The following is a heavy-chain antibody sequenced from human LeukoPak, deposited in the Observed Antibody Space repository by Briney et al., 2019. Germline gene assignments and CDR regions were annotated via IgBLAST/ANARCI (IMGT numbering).Heavy chain of an antibody. Sequence: SVKVSCKASGGTFSSYAISWVRQAPGQGLEWMGRIIPIFGTANYAQKFQGRVTITTDESTSTAYMGLSSLRFEDTAVYYCARSLSQQLWLIGDAFDIWGQGTMVTVSS. J-gene: IGHJ3*02. CDR1: GGTFSSYA. CDR2: IIPIFGTA. D-gene: IGHD5-18*01. CDR3: ARSLSQQLWLIGDAFDI. V-gene: IGHV1-69*05.